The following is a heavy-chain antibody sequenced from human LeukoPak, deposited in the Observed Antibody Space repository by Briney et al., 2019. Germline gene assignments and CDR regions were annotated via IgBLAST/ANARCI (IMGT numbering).Heavy chain of an antibody. CDR3: ARVLRIAAAGNTFDY. D-gene: IGHD6-13*01. CDR1: GGSISSSNW. J-gene: IGHJ4*02. V-gene: IGHV4-4*02. Sequence: SETLSLTCEVSGGSISSSNWWSWVRQPPGKGLEWIGEIYHSGITNYNASLKSRVTISVDTSRNQFSLKLSSVTAADTAVYYCARVLRIAAAGNTFDYWGQGTLVTVSS. CDR2: IYHSGIT.